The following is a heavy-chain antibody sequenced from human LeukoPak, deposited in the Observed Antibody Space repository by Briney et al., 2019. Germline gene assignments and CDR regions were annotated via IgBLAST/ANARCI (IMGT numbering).Heavy chain of an antibody. CDR2: INSDGSVT. J-gene: IGHJ6*03. CDR3: ARARTFSSGYYYYMDV. V-gene: IGHV3-74*01. D-gene: IGHD6-25*01. Sequence: GGSLRLSCAASGFTFSTYWMHWVRQAPGKGLVWVSRINSDGSVTTYADSVKGRFTTSRDNAKNTLFLQMNSLRAEDTAVYYCARARTFSSGYYYYMDVWGKGTTVTVSS. CDR1: GFTFSTYW.